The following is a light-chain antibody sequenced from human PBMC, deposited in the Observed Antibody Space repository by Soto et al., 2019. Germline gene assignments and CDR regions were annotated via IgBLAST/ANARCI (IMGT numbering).Light chain of an antibody. CDR3: QQYGTSPQT. V-gene: IGKV3-20*01. Sequence: EIVLTQSPGTLSLSPGERATLSCRVSQSVSSSYLAWYQQKPGQAPRLLIYGASRRATGIPDRFSGSGSGTDFTLTISRLEPEDYAVYYCQQYGTSPQTFGQGTKVEIK. CDR1: QSVSSSY. CDR2: GAS. J-gene: IGKJ1*01.